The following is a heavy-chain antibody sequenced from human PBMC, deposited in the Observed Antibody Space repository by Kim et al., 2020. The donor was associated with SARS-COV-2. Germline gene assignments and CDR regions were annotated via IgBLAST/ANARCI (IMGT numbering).Heavy chain of an antibody. CDR1: GGSISSGGYY. Sequence: SETLSLTCTVSGGSISSGGYYWSWIRQHPGKGLEWIGYIYYSGSTYYNPSLKSRVTISVDTSKNQFSLKLSSVTAADTAVYYCARDRGRGAYYGMDVWGQGTTVTVSS. CDR3: ARDRGRGAYYGMDV. V-gene: IGHV4-31*03. D-gene: IGHD3-10*01. J-gene: IGHJ6*02. CDR2: IYYSGST.